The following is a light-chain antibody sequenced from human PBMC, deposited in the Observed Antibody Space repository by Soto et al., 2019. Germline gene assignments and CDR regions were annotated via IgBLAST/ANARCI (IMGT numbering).Light chain of an antibody. CDR2: GTS. CDR3: QQYGSSLFT. Sequence: EIVLTQSPGTLSLSPGERATVSCRASQSVSSTYLAWYQQKPGQAPRVLIYGTSIRASAVPARFSGGGSGTDFTLTITRLEPEDFAVYYCQQYGSSLFTFGPGTKVDFK. J-gene: IGKJ3*01. CDR1: QSVSSTY. V-gene: IGKV3-20*01.